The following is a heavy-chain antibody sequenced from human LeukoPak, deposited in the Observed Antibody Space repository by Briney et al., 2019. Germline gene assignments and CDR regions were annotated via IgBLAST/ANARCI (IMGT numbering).Heavy chain of an antibody. J-gene: IGHJ4*02. D-gene: IGHD5-24*01. CDR1: GGSISDYF. CDR3: ARGKRDLSY. V-gene: IGHV4-59*01. Sequence: SETLSLTCSVSGGSISDYFWGWIRQPPGKGLEWIGYIYYSGNTNYNPSLKSRVTISVDTSKNQFSLKLSSVTAADTAVYYCARGKRDLSYWGQGTLVTVSS. CDR2: IYYSGNT.